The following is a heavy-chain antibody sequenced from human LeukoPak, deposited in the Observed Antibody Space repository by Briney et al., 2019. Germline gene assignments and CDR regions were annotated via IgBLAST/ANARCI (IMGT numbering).Heavy chain of an antibody. J-gene: IGHJ4*02. CDR2: IYYSGST. CDR3: ARDRGSYYVDY. CDR1: GGSISSYY. V-gene: IGHV4-59*01. D-gene: IGHD1-26*01. Sequence: SETLSLTCTVSGGSISSYYWSWIRQPPGKGLEWIGYIYYSGSTNHNPSLKSRVTISVDTSKNQFSLKLSSVTAADTAVYYCARDRGSYYVDYWGQGTLVTVSS.